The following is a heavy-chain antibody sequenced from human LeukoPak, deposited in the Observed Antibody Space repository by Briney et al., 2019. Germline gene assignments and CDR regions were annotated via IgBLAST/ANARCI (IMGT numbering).Heavy chain of an antibody. CDR2: ISYDGSNK. J-gene: IGHJ6*02. CDR3: AKDLVPAAPAYYGMDV. D-gene: IGHD2-2*01. V-gene: IGHV3-30*18. Sequence: GGSLRLSCAASGFTFSSYGMHWVRQAPGKGLEWVAVISYDGSNKYYADSVKGRFSISRDNSKNTLYLQMNSLRAEDTAVYYCAKDLVPAAPAYYGMDVWGQGTTVTVSS. CDR1: GFTFSSYG.